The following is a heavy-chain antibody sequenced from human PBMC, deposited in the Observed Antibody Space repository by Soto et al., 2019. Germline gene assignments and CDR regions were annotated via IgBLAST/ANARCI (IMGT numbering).Heavy chain of an antibody. CDR3: GGGGRYYGGNSACDY. D-gene: IGHD4-17*01. J-gene: IGHJ4*02. Sequence: QVQLVQSGAEVKKPGASVKVSCKASGYTFTSYGISWVRQAPGQGLEWMGWISAYNGNTNYAQKLQGRVTMTTDTSTSTVYLELRGRRSEDTAVYYWGGGGRYYGGNSACDYWGQGTLGTVSS. CDR1: GYTFTSYG. V-gene: IGHV1-18*01. CDR2: ISAYNGNT.